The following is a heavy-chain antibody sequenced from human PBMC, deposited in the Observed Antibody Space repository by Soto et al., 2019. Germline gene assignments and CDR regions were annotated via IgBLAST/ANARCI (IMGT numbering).Heavy chain of an antibody. V-gene: IGHV4-30-4*01. CDR3: ARALYSSFPRHYYYGMDV. CDR2: IYYSGST. Sequence: PSETLSLTCTVSGGSISSGDYYWSWIRQPPGKGLEWIGYIYYSGSTYYNPSLKSRVTISVDTSKNQFSLKLSSVTAADTAVYYCARALYSSFPRHYYYGMDVWGQGTTVTVS. CDR1: GGSISSGDYY. D-gene: IGHD4-4*01. J-gene: IGHJ6*02.